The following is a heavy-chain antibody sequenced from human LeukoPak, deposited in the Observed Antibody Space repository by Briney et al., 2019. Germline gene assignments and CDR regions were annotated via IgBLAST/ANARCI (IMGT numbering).Heavy chain of an antibody. CDR2: ISSSGSTI. Sequence: GGSLRLSCSASGFTFSSYEMNWVRQAPGKGLEWVSYISSSGSTIYYADSVKGRFTISRDNAKNSLYLQMNSLRAEDTAVYYCARDSSSSLLGYWGQGTLVTVSS. CDR1: GFTFSSYE. CDR3: ARDSSSSLLGY. J-gene: IGHJ4*02. V-gene: IGHV3-48*03. D-gene: IGHD6-6*01.